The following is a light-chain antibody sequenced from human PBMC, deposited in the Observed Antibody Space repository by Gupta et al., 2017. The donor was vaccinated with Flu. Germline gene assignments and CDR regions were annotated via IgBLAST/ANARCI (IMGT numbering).Light chain of an antibody. J-gene: IGKJ2*01. CDR2: GAS. V-gene: IGKV3-20*01. CDR3: QQDVVPYT. Sequence: PGTLSWSPGGRATLSCRASQSVNDNSLGWYHQKPGQAPRLLIYGASHRATGIPDRFSGSVSGTLFTLTISSLEPEDFAVYYCQQDVVPYTFGQGTKLEIK. CDR1: QSVNDNS.